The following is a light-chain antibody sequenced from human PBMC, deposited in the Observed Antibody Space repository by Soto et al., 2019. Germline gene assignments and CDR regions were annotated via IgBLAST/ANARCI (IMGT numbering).Light chain of an antibody. CDR2: DAS. CDR1: QDISNY. V-gene: IGKV1-33*01. Sequence: DIQLTQSPSSLSASLGVRVTITFQASQDISNYLNWYQQKPGKAPKLLIYDASNLETGVPSRFSGSGSGTDFTFTISSLQPEDIATYYCQQYDKLITFGQGTGLEIK. CDR3: QQYDKLIT. J-gene: IGKJ5*01.